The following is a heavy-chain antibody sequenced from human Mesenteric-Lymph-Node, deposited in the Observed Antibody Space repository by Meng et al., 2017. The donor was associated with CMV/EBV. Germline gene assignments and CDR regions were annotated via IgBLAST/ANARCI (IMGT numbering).Heavy chain of an antibody. Sequence: DGSSSSGIYYWGWIRQPPGRGLEWIASIHYTGNTYYNSSLKSRVTISVDTSNNQFSLKLSSVTATDTAVYYCARRPEYSSGFYRWDLWGQGTLVTVSS. CDR3: ARRPEYSSGFYRWDL. J-gene: IGHJ5*02. V-gene: IGHV4-39*01. CDR2: IHYTGNT. CDR1: DGSSSSGIYY. D-gene: IGHD6-19*01.